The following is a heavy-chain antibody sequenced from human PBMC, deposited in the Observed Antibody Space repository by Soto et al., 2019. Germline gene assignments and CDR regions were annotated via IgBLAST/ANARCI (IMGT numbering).Heavy chain of an antibody. Sequence: GGSLRLSCAASGFTFSSYSMNWVRQAPGKGLEWVSYISSSSSTIYYADSVEGRFTISRDNAKNSLYLQMNSLRAEDTAVYYCAREPDTAMVVFFVYMDVWGKGTTVTVSS. CDR3: AREPDTAMVVFFVYMDV. J-gene: IGHJ6*03. V-gene: IGHV3-48*01. CDR2: ISSSSSTI. D-gene: IGHD5-18*01. CDR1: GFTFSSYS.